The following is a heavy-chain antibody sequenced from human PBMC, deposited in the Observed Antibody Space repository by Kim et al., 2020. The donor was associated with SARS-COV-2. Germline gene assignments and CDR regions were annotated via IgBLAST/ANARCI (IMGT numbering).Heavy chain of an antibody. CDR2: INHSGST. CDR1: GGSFSGYY. CDR3: ARGVAGSGSVISYYYYGMDV. V-gene: IGHV4-34*01. Sequence: SETLSLTCAVYGGSFSGYYWSWIRQPPGKGLEWTGEINHSGSTNYNPSLKSRVTISVDTSKNQFSLKLSSVTAADTAVYYCARGVAGSGSVISYYYYGMDVWGQGTTVTVSS. J-gene: IGHJ6*02. D-gene: IGHD3-10*01.